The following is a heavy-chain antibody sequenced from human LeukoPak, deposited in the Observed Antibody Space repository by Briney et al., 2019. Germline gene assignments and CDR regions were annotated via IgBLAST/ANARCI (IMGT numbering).Heavy chain of an antibody. CDR1: GFTFSLYG. D-gene: IGHD4/OR15-4a*01. V-gene: IGHV3-30*03. J-gene: IGHJ3*01. Sequence: GRSLRLSCAVSGFTFSLYGMHWVRQAPGKGLEWVAVVSYDGSNKFYADSVKGRFTISRDGSKNTLYLQMYSLGVEDTAVYYCAREVGTSRAGLAWFELWGQGTMVTVSS. CDR3: AREVGTSRAGLAWFEL. CDR2: VSYDGSNK.